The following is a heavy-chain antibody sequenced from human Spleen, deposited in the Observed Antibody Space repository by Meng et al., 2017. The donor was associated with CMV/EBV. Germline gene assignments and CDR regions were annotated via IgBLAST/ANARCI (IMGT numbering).Heavy chain of an antibody. D-gene: IGHD2-2*01. CDR1: GFTFSSYA. CDR2: ISYDGSNK. V-gene: IGHV3-30*04. J-gene: IGHJ4*02. Sequence: ASGFTFSSYAMHWVRQAPGKGLEWVAVISYDGSNKYYADSVKGRFTISRDNSKNTLYLQMNSLRAEDTAVYYCARDWWRSSTSCPYYWGQGTLVTVSS. CDR3: ARDWWRSSTSCPYY.